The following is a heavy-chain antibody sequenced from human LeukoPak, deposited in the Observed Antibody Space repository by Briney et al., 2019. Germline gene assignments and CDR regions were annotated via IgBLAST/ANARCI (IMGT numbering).Heavy chain of an antibody. CDR3: ARDGGVFGGSWYGSDY. CDR1: GYSFTSYW. J-gene: IGHJ4*02. Sequence: KVSCKDSGYSFTSYWIGWVRQMPGKGLEWMGIIYPGDSDTRYSPSFQGQVTISADKSINTAYLQWSSLKASDTAIYYCARDGGVFGGSWYGSDYWGQGTLVTVSS. V-gene: IGHV5-51*01. D-gene: IGHD6-13*01. CDR2: IYPGDSDT.